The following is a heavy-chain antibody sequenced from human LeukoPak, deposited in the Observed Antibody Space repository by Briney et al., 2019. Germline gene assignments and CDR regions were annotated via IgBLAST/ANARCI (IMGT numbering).Heavy chain of an antibody. CDR3: ASFYRGSSPGAYNWFDP. V-gene: IGHV1-8*01. J-gene: IGHJ5*02. CDR1: GYTFTSYD. D-gene: IGHD1-26*01. Sequence: ASVKVSCKASGYTFTSYDINWVRQATGQGLEWMGWMNPNSGNTGYAQKFQGRVTMARNTSISTAYMELSSLRSEDTAVYYCASFYRGSSPGAYNWFDPWGQGTLVTVSS. CDR2: MNPNSGNT.